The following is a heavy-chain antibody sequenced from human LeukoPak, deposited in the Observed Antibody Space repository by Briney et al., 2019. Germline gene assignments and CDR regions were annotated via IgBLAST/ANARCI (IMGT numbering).Heavy chain of an antibody. J-gene: IGHJ5*02. CDR2: IYYSGRT. D-gene: IGHD3-3*01. CDR1: GGSISSSSYS. V-gene: IGHV4-39*07. Sequence: SETLSLTCTVSGGSISSSSYSWGWIRQPPGKGLEWIGSIYYSGRTYYNPSLKSRVTISVDTSRNQFSLKLNSVTAADTAVYFCARGYSDDFWSGYPTATWWFDPWGLGTLVIVSS. CDR3: ARGYSDDFWSGYPTATWWFDP.